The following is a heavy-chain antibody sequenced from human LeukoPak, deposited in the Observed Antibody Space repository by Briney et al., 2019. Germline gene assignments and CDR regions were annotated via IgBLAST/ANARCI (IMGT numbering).Heavy chain of an antibody. CDR1: GFTFSSYG. CDR3: ASGYCSSTSCGFFDY. J-gene: IGHJ4*02. CDR2: IRYDGSNK. Sequence: GGSLRLSCAASGFTFSSYGMHWVRQAPGKGLEWVAFIRYDGSNKYYADSVKGRFTISRDNSKNTLYLQMNSLRAEDTAVYYCASGYCSSTSCGFFDYWGQGTLVTVSS. V-gene: IGHV3-30*02. D-gene: IGHD2-2*01.